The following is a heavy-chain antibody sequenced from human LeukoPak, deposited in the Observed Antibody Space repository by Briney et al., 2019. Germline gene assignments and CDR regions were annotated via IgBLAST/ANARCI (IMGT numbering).Heavy chain of an antibody. CDR3: ARSDIWGSYRFLDY. Sequence: SETLSLTCTVSGGSISRDSWSWIRQPLGKGLEWIGNFYHTGSTNYNPSLESRVTMSIDTSKNRFSLKLSSVTAADTAVYYCARSDIWGSYRFLDYWGQGTLVIVSS. J-gene: IGHJ4*02. CDR2: FYHTGST. D-gene: IGHD3-16*02. CDR1: GGSISRDS. V-gene: IGHV4-59*08.